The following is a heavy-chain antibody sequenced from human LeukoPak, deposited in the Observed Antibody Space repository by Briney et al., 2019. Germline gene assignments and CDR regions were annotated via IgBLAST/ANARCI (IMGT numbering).Heavy chain of an antibody. CDR3: ARHIYYDYVWARVYYYYYMDV. V-gene: IGHV4-30-2*05. D-gene: IGHD3-16*01. CDR2: IYHSGTT. J-gene: IGHJ6*03. Sequence: SETLSLTCAVSGVAISRGGYAWNWIRQPPGKGLEWIAYIYHSGTTYYNPSLKSRATISVDTSKNQFSLKLSSVTAADTAVYYCARHIYYDYVWARVYYYYYMDVWGKGTTVTISS. CDR1: GVAISRGGYA.